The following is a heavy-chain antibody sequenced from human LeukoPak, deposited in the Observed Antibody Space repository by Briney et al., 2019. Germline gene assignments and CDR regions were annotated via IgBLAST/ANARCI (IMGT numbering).Heavy chain of an antibody. V-gene: IGHV5-51*01. CDR3: ARHLVPGLSSAFDI. D-gene: IGHD3-10*01. J-gene: IGHJ3*02. CDR2: IYPGDSDT. CDR1: GYSFTSYW. Sequence: GGSMILCGKGSGYSFTSYWIGWVRQMPGKVLEWMGIIYPGDSDTRYSPSFQGQVTISADKSITTAYLQWSSLKASDTGMYYCARHLVPGLSSAFDIWGQGTMVTDSS.